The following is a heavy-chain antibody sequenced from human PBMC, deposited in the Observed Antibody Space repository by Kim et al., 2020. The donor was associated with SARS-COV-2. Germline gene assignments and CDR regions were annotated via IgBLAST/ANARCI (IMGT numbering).Heavy chain of an antibody. D-gene: IGHD6-13*01. Sequence: YAASVKGRFTISRDNSKHPLYLQMNSLRAEDTAVYYCARSHSSSFYYYFDYWGQGTLVTVSS. V-gene: IGHV3-53*01. J-gene: IGHJ4*02. CDR3: ARSHSSSFYYYFDY.